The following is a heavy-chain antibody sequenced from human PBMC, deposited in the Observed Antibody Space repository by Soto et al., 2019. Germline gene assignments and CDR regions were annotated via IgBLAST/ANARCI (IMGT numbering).Heavy chain of an antibody. D-gene: IGHD3-10*01. CDR1: GYTFTSYG. Sequence: ASVKVSCKASGYTFTSYGISWVRQAPGQGLEWMGWISAYNGNTNYAQKLQGRVTMTTDTSTSTAYMELRSLRSDDTAVYSCASRIIWLRELFLNAFDIWGQGTMVTVSS. J-gene: IGHJ3*02. V-gene: IGHV1-18*04. CDR3: ASRIIWLRELFLNAFDI. CDR2: ISAYNGNT.